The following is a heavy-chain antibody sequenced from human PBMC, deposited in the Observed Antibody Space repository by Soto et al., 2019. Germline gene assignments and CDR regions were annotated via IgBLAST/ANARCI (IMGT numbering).Heavy chain of an antibody. V-gene: IGHV4-30-2*01. Sequence: SETLSLTCAVSGGSISSGGYSWSWIRQPPGKGLEWIGYIYHSGSTYYNPSLKSRVTISVDRSKNQFSLKLSSVTAADTAVYYCARTYTAMVDYWGQGTLVTVSS. CDR1: GGSISSGGYS. J-gene: IGHJ4*02. D-gene: IGHD5-18*01. CDR3: ARTYTAMVDY. CDR2: IYHSGST.